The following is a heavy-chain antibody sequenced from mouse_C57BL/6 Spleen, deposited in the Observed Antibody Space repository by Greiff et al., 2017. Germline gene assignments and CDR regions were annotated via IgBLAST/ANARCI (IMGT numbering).Heavy chain of an antibody. CDR2: INPSNGGT. D-gene: IGHD2-1*01. CDR3: ASGNYVLFPLDY. V-gene: IGHV1-53*01. CDR1: GYTFTSYW. J-gene: IGHJ2*01. Sequence: VQLKPPGTELVKPGASVKLSCKASGYTFTSYWMHWVKQRPGQGLEWIGNINPSNGGTNYNEKFKSKATLTVDKSSSTAYMQLSSLTSEDSAVYYCASGNYVLFPLDYWGQGTTLTVSS.